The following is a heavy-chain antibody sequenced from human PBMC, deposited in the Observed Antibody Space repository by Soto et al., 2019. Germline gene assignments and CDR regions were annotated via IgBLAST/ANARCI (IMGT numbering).Heavy chain of an antibody. V-gene: IGHV4-59*01. CDR3: ARETYGDYGHLDY. CDR1: GGSISGYY. CDR2: LYYSGST. J-gene: IGHJ4*02. D-gene: IGHD4-17*01. Sequence: QVQLQESGPGLVKPSETLSLTCTVSGGSISGYYWSWMRQPPGKGLEWIGLLYYSGSTTYNPSLKSRVTISVDTCKNQVSLKLSSVTAADTAVYYCARETYGDYGHLDYWGQGILVTVSS.